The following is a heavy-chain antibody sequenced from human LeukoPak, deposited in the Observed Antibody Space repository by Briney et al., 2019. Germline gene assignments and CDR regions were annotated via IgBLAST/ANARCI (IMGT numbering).Heavy chain of an antibody. Sequence: SVKVSCKASGGTFSSYGISWVRQAPGQGLEWMGRIIPIFGTANYAQKFQGRVTITTDEPTSTAYMELSSLRSEDTAVYYCARGELVAAAGAAWFDPWGQGTLVTVSS. CDR3: ARGELVAAAGAAWFDP. V-gene: IGHV1-69*05. CDR2: IIPIFGTA. J-gene: IGHJ5*02. CDR1: GGTFSSYG. D-gene: IGHD6-13*01.